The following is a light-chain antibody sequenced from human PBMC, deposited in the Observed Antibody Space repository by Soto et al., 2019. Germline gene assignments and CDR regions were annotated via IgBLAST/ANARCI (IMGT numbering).Light chain of an antibody. CDR2: AAS. Sequence: DIQMTQSPSSLSASFGDRVTLTCRASQSIDTYLNWYQQKPGTAPKLLMYAASTLHNGVPSRFSGSGSGTDFTLTISSLQREDFATYFCQQSHSTPSTFGQGTKLEI. V-gene: IGKV1-39*01. CDR3: QQSHSTPST. CDR1: QSIDTY. J-gene: IGKJ2*01.